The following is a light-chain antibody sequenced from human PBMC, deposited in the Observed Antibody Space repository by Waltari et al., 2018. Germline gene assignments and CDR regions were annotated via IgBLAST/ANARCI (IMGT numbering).Light chain of an antibody. Sequence: DIQMTQSPSSLSASVGDRVTITCRTSQTSSSYVHWYQQKPGGAPEVLIFSASTLQRVVPSRCSGGGSWTKFTLTITSLQPEDFAAYYCQQTYALPPWTFGQGTKVEFK. CDR2: SAS. V-gene: IGKV1-39*01. J-gene: IGKJ1*01. CDR1: QTSSSY. CDR3: QQTYALPPWT.